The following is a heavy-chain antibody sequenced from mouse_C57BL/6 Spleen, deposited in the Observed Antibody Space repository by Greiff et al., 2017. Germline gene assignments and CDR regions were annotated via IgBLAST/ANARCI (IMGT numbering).Heavy chain of an antibody. V-gene: IGHV1-15*01. D-gene: IGHD2-4*01. J-gene: IGHJ2*01. CDR3: TRGGIYYDYDEYYFDY. Sequence: VKLMESGAELVRPGASVTLSCKASGYTFTDYEMHWVKQTPVHGLEWIGAIDPETGGTAYNQKFKGKAILTADKSSSTAYMELRSLTSEDSAVXYCTRGGIYYDYDEYYFDYWGQGTTLTVSS. CDR2: IDPETGGT. CDR1: GYTFTDYE.